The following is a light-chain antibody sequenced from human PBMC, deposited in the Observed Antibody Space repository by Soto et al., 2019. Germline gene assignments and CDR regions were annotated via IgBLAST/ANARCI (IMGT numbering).Light chain of an antibody. J-gene: IGLJ1*01. CDR1: SSDVGGYNY. Sequence: QSVLTQPPSASGSPGQSVAISCTGTSSDVGGYNYVSWYQQYPGKAPKLMIYDVSKRPSGVPDRFSGSKSGNTASLTVSGLQAEDEADYYCSSNAGAHIVFGIGTKVTVL. CDR2: DVS. V-gene: IGLV2-8*01. CDR3: SSNAGAHIV.